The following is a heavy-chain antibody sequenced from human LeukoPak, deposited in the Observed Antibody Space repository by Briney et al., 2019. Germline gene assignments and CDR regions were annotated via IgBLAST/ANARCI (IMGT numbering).Heavy chain of an antibody. V-gene: IGHV5-51*01. CDR3: ARLRSRRYAFDI. J-gene: IGHJ3*02. Sequence: GEPLNISCQRSGYSFTSFWIGWVRKLPGKGLKWMGIIYPGDSDTGYSPSYQGQVTISADKTISTAYLQWSSLKASNTAMYYCARLRSRRYAFDIWGQGTMVTVSS. CDR2: IYPGDSDT. D-gene: IGHD6-6*01. CDR1: GYSFTSFW.